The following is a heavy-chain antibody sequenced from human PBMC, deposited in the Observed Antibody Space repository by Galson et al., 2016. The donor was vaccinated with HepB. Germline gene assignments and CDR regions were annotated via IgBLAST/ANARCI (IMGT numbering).Heavy chain of an antibody. J-gene: IGHJ3*01. CDR1: GFTFSSYW. CDR2: INSDGNTT. Sequence: SLRLSCAASGFTFSSYWMHWVRQAPGKGLVWVSCINSDGNTTNYADSVKGRFTISRDNAENTLYLQMNSLRAEDTAVYYCAREGYYDDNSFFRVENGFDVSGHGGTVTVSS. D-gene: IGHD4-17*01. V-gene: IGHV3-74*01. CDR3: AREGYYDDNSFFRVENGFDV.